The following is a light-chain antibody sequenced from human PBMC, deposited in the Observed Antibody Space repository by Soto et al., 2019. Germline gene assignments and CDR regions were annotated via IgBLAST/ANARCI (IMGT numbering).Light chain of an antibody. Sequence: QSALTQPPSASGSPGQSVTISCTGTSSDVGGYNYVSWYQQHPGKPPKLMIYEVSKRPSGVPDRFSGSKSGNTASLTVSGLQAEDEADYYCISYAGSNLLYVFGTGTKVTVL. CDR1: SSDVGGYNY. CDR3: ISYAGSNLLYV. J-gene: IGLJ1*01. V-gene: IGLV2-8*01. CDR2: EVS.